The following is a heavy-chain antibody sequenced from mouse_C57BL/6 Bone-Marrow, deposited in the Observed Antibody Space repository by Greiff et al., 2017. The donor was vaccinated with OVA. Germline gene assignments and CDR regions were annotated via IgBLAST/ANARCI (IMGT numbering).Heavy chain of an antibody. CDR2: IYPRSGNT. V-gene: IGHV1-81*01. CDR1: GYTFTSYG. Sequence: QVQLKESGAELARPGASVKLSCKASGYTFTSYGISWVKQRTGQGLEWIGEIYPRSGNTYYNEKFKGKATFTADTSSNTAYMQLSSLTTEDSAIYYCARDYYGSSGGYWGQGTTLTVSS. CDR3: ARDYYGSSGGY. D-gene: IGHD1-1*01. J-gene: IGHJ2*01.